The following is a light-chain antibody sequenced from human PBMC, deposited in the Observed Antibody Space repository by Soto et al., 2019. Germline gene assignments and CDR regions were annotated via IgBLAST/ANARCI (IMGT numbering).Light chain of an antibody. V-gene: IGLV2-14*01. CDR1: SSDVGGYNY. CDR3: SSFTSSSTYV. Sequence: QSALTQPASVSGSPGQSITISCTGTSSDVGGYNYVSWYQHHPGKAPKLMIFEVSNRPSGVSNRFSGSKSGNTASLTISGLQAEDEAEYYCSSFTSSSTYVFGPGTKLTVL. J-gene: IGLJ1*01. CDR2: EVS.